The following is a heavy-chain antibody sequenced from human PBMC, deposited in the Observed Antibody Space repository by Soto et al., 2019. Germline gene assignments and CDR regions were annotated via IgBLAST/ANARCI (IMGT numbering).Heavy chain of an antibody. J-gene: IGHJ6*04. CDR1: GGSISSSSYY. D-gene: IGHD3-9*01. CDR3: ARDIDISV. V-gene: IGHV4-39*07. CDR2: IYYSGST. Sequence: SETLSLTCTVSGGSISSSSYYWGWIRQPPGKGLEWIGSIYYSGSTYYNPSLKSRVTISVDTSKNQFSLKLSSVTAADTAVYYCARDIDISVWGKGTTVTVSS.